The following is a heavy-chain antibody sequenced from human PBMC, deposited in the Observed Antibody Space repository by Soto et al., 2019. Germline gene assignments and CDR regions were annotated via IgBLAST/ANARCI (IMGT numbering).Heavy chain of an antibody. V-gene: IGHV3-15*07. CDR1: GFTFSNAW. D-gene: IGHD6-13*01. CDR2: IKSKTDGGTT. CDR3: TTASLTAAHPRKYYYYGMDV. J-gene: IGHJ6*02. Sequence: PGGSLRLSCAASGFTFSNAWMNWVRQAPGKGLEWVGRIKSKTDGGTTDYAAPVKGRFTISRDDSKNTLYLQMNSLKTEDTAAYYCTTASLTAAHPRKYYYYGMDVWGQGTTVTVSS.